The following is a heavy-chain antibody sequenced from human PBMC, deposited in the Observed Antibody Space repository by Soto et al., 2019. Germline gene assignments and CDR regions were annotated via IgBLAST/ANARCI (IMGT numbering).Heavy chain of an antibody. CDR3: ARNPGWGQQLWKDAYFDY. V-gene: IGHV3-11*01. CDR2: ISSSGSTI. CDR1: GFTFSDYY. J-gene: IGHJ4*02. Sequence: GGSLRLSCAASGFTFSDYYMSWIRQAPGKGLEWVSYISSSGSTIYYADSVKGRFTISRDNAKNSLYLQMNSLRAEDTAVYYCARNPGWGQQLWKDAYFDYWGQGTLVTVSS. D-gene: IGHD2-2*01.